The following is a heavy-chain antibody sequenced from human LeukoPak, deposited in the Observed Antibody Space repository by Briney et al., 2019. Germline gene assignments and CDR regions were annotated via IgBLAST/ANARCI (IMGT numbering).Heavy chain of an antibody. Sequence: GGSLRLSCAASGFTFSSYEMNWVRQAPGEGLEWVSYISSSGSTIYYADSVKGRFTISRDNAKNSLYLQMNSLRAEDTAVYYCARVGWGLFDYWGQGTLVTVSS. D-gene: IGHD7-27*01. V-gene: IGHV3-48*03. CDR3: ARVGWGLFDY. J-gene: IGHJ4*02. CDR1: GFTFSSYE. CDR2: ISSSGSTI.